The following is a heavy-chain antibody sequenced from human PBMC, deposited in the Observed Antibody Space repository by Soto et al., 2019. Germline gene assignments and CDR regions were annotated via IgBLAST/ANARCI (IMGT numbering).Heavy chain of an antibody. J-gene: IGHJ4*02. V-gene: IGHV4-59*01. CDR1: GGSISSYY. D-gene: IGHD3-16*01. Sequence: SETLSLTCTVSGGSISSYYGSWIRQPPGKGLEWIGYIYYSGSTNYNPSLKSRVAISVDTSKNQFSLKLTSVTAADTAVYYCARGGFRATPDYWGQGTLVTVSS. CDR3: ARGGFRATPDY. CDR2: IYYSGST.